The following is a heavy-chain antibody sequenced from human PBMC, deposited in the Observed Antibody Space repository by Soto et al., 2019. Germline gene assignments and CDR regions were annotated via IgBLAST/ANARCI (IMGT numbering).Heavy chain of an antibody. CDR3: ARDVHYYDSSGYYYFDY. D-gene: IGHD3-22*01. V-gene: IGHV4-30-4*01. Sequence: KPSETLSLTCTVSGGSISSGDYYWSWIRQPPGKGLEWIGYIYYSGSTYYNPSLKSRVTISVDTSKNQFSLKLSSVTAADTAVYYCARDVHYYDSSGYYYFDYWGQGTLVTVS. CDR2: IYYSGST. J-gene: IGHJ4*02. CDR1: GGSISSGDYY.